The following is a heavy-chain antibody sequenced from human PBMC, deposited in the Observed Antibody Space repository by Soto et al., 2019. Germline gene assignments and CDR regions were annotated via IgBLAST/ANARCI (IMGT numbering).Heavy chain of an antibody. V-gene: IGHV4-30-4*01. J-gene: IGHJ6*02. CDR1: GGSISSGDYY. CDR3: ARAPRDCSSTSCYSWMYYYGMDV. Sequence: QVQLQESGPGLVKPSQTLSLTCTVSGGSISSGDYYWSWIRQPPGKGLEWIGYIYYSGSTYYNPSLKSRVTISVDTSKNQFSLKLSSVTAADTAVYYCARAPRDCSSTSCYSWMYYYGMDVWGQGTTVTVSS. CDR2: IYYSGST. D-gene: IGHD2-2*01.